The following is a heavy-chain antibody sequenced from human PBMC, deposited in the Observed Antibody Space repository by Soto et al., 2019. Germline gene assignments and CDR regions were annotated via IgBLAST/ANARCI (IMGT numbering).Heavy chain of an antibody. CDR2: ISAGGGNT. V-gene: IGHV3-23*01. CDR1: GFSFNIYV. J-gene: IGHJ6*03. Sequence: EVHLLESGGGLVQPGGSLRLSCAASGFSFNIYVMKWVRQAPGKGLECVSAISAGGGNTYYADSVKGRFTISRDNSKNTLYLQMNSQRADDAAVYYCAKAPTYDYYYYMDVWGKGATVTVSS. CDR3: AKAPTYDYYYYMDV.